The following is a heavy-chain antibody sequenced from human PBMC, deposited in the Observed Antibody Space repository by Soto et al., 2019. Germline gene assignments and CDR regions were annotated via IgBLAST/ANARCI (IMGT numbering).Heavy chain of an antibody. CDR1: GGTFSSYA. CDR2: IIPIFGTA. Sequence: QVQLVQSGAEVKKPGSSVKVSCKASGGTFSSYAISWVRQAPGQGLEWMGGIIPIFGTANYAQKFQGRVTITDGESTSTAYMELSSLRSEDTAVYYCARDLSRDSSAGDAFDIWGQGTMVTVSS. V-gene: IGHV1-69*12. D-gene: IGHD3-22*01. CDR3: ARDLSRDSSAGDAFDI. J-gene: IGHJ3*02.